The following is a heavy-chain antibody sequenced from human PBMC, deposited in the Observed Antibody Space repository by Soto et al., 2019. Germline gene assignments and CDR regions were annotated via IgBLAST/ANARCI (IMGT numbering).Heavy chain of an antibody. J-gene: IGHJ4*02. CDR2: IYYTGSV. CDR1: GGSVTNDSYY. CDR3: ARTVGPGLSDYFDY. D-gene: IGHD2-15*01. V-gene: IGHV4-61*01. Sequence: SETLSLTCTVSGGSVTNDSYYWSWIRQPPGKGLEWVGFIYYTGSVNSNPSLKSRVTISVATSKKQFSLNLSSVTAADTAVYYCARTVGPGLSDYFDYWGQGTLVTVSS.